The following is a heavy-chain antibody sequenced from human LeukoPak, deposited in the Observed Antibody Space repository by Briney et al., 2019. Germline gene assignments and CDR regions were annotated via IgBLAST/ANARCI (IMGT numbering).Heavy chain of an antibody. Sequence: PSGTLSLTCAVSGGSISSSNWWSWVRQPPGKGLEWIGEIYHSGSTNYNPSLKSRVTISVDKSKNQFSLDLSSVTAADTAVYYCARRNDFWRGYYIGYFDYWGQGTLVTVSS. CDR1: GGSISSSNW. CDR2: IYHSGST. J-gene: IGHJ4*02. CDR3: ARRNDFWRGYYIGYFDY. D-gene: IGHD3-3*01. V-gene: IGHV4-4*02.